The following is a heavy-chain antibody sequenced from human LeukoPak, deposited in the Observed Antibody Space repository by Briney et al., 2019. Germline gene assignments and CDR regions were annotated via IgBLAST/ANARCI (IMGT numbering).Heavy chain of an antibody. V-gene: IGHV3-74*01. D-gene: IGHD5-12*01. CDR1: GFTFSSYW. CDR3: ARGGYSGYVPFDY. Sequence: GGSLRLSCAASGFTFSSYWMHWVRQAPGKGLVWVSRINSDGSSTSYADSMKGRFTISRDNAKNTLYLQMNSLRAEDTAVYYCARGGYSGYVPFDYWGQGTLVTVSS. CDR2: INSDGSST. J-gene: IGHJ4*02.